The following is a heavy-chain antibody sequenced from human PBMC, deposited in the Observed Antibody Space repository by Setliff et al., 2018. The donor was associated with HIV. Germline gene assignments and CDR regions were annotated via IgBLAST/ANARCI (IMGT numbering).Heavy chain of an antibody. CDR1: GGSINSSSDY. V-gene: IGHV4-39*01. CDR2: IYYSGST. J-gene: IGHJ4*02. CDR3: ARQPLQSHFDY. D-gene: IGHD4-4*01. Sequence: KPSETLSLTCAVSGGSINSSSDYWGWIRQPPGKGLEWIGTIYYSGSTYYKPSLKSRVTISLDTSKKHFSLKLNSVTAADTAVYYCARQPLQSHFDYWGQGILVTAPQ.